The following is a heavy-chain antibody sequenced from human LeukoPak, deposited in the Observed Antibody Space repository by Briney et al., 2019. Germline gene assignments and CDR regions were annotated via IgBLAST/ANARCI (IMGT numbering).Heavy chain of an antibody. D-gene: IGHD3-9*01. Sequence: ASVKVSCMASGYTFTSYGISWVRQAPGQGLEWMGWISAYNGNTNYAQKLQGRVTMTTDTSTSTAYMELRSLRSDDTAVYYCAREVPTTSYDILTGYYNPNFDYWGQGTLVTVSS. CDR3: AREVPTTSYDILTGYYNPNFDY. V-gene: IGHV1-18*01. J-gene: IGHJ4*02. CDR2: ISAYNGNT. CDR1: GYTFTSYG.